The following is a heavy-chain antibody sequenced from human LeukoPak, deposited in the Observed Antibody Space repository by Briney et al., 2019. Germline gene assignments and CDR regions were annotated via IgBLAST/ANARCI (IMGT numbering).Heavy chain of an antibody. CDR1: GGTFSSYA. V-gene: IGHV1-69*13. CDR2: IIPIFGTA. CDR3: ARDLIGGSGSLGY. J-gene: IGHJ4*02. Sequence: SVKVSCKASGGTFSSYAISWVRQAPGQGLEWMGGIIPIFGTANYAQKFQGRVTITADESTSTAYMELSSLRSEDTAVYYCARDLIGGSGSLGYWGQGTLVTVSS. D-gene: IGHD1-26*01.